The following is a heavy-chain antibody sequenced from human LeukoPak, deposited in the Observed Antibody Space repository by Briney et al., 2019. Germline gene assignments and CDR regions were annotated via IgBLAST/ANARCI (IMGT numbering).Heavy chain of an antibody. D-gene: IGHD3-3*01. CDR3: AAPPVWSGYYIPYYMDV. CDR2: ISSSSSYI. J-gene: IGHJ6*03. V-gene: IGHV3-21*01. CDR1: GFTFSSYS. Sequence: PGGSLRLSCAASGFTFSSYSMNWVRQAPGEGLEWVSSISSSSSYIYYADSVKGRFTISRDNAKNSLYLQMNSLRAEDTAVYYCAAPPVWSGYYIPYYMDVWGKGTTVTVSS.